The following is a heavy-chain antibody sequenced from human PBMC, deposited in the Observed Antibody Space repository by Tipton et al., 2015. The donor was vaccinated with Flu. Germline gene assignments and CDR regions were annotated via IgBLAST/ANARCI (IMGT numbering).Heavy chain of an antibody. V-gene: IGHV3-7*01. CDR1: GFTFSSYW. Sequence: SLRLSCAASGFTFSSYWMSWVRQAPGKGLEWVANIKQDGSEKYYVDSVKGRFTISRDNAKNSLYLQMNSLRAEDTAVYYCARDKEYGDYVNLKPGFDYWGQGTLVTVSS. CDR3: ARDKEYGDYVNLKPGFDY. CDR2: IKQDGSEK. J-gene: IGHJ4*02. D-gene: IGHD4-17*01.